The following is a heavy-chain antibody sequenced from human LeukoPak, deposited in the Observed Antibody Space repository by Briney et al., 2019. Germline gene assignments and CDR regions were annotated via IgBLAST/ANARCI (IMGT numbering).Heavy chain of an antibody. CDR1: GXSVXSNSAA. CDR2: TYYRSKRYN. J-gene: IGHJ4*02. D-gene: IGHD6-19*01. V-gene: IGHV6-1*01. Sequence: SQTLSLTCAISGXSVXSNSAAWNWIRXXXXXXLEXLGRTYYRSKRYNDYAVSVKSRITINPDTSKNQFSLQLNSVTPEDTAVYYCARDTYSSGWRTFDYWGQGTLVTVSS. CDR3: ARDTYSSGWRTFDY.